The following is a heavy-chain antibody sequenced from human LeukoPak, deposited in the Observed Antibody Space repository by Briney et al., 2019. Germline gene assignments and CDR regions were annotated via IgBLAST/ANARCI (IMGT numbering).Heavy chain of an antibody. CDR1: GGSFSGYY. Sequence: SETLSLTCAVYGGSFSGYYWSWIRQPPGKGLEWIGEINHSGSTNYNPSLKSRVTISGDTSKNQFSLKLSSVTAADTAVYFCARVGYSYVINDWSRTGLGAYPTKYCYLMDVWGKGTTVTVSS. CDR2: INHSGST. V-gene: IGHV4-34*01. CDR3: ARVGYSYVINDWSRTGLGAYPTKYCYLMDV. J-gene: IGHJ6*03. D-gene: IGHD5-18*01.